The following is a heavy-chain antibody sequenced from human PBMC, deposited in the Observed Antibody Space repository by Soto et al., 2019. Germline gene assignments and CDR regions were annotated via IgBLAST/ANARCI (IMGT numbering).Heavy chain of an antibody. V-gene: IGHV1-69*02. J-gene: IGHJ4*02. CDR3: ATSYGSGSSPSDY. D-gene: IGHD3-10*01. Sequence: QVQLVQSGAEVKKPGSSVKVSCKASGDTFSFYTLNWIRQAPGQGFEWVGRVNPILGMSSSAPKFQGRVSMFADKSTGTAYMELRSLRSDDTAVYYCATSYGSGSSPSDYWGQGTLVTVSS. CDR1: GDTFSFYT. CDR2: VNPILGMS.